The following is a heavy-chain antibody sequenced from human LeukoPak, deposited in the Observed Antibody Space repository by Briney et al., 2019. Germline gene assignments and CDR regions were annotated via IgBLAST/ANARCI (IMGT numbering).Heavy chain of an antibody. CDR1: GFTFNSYA. Sequence: PGGSLRLSRAASGFTFNSYAMSWVRQAPEKGLEWGATISGSGGGTYYADSVKGRFTISRDDSKNTLYLQMNSLRAKDTAVYYCAKDLGRYRNNYFDYWGQGTLVTVSS. D-gene: IGHD1-26*01. J-gene: IGHJ4*02. V-gene: IGHV3-23*01. CDR2: ISGSGGGT. CDR3: AKDLGRYRNNYFDY.